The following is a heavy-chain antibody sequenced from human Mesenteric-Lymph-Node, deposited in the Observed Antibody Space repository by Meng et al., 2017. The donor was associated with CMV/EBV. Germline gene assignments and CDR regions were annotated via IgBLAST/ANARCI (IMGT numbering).Heavy chain of an antibody. Sequence: SETLSLTCTVSGGSISSGAYYWSWIRQHPGRGLEWIGESNHIGKTNYNPSLKSRVTTSVDMSKNQFSLKLKSVTAADTAMYYCARGRQYGITLLGVTRNYFDYWSQGTVVTVSS. CDR3: ARGRQYGITLLGVTRNYFDY. CDR1: GGSISSGAYY. V-gene: IGHV4-39*02. CDR2: SNHIGKT. J-gene: IGHJ4*02. D-gene: IGHD3-3*01.